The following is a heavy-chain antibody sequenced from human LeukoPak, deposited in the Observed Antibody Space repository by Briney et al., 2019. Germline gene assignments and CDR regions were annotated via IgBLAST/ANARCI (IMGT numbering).Heavy chain of an antibody. CDR1: GFSFDDYA. D-gene: IGHD3-9*01. V-gene: IGHV3-9*01. CDR3: PKAPRDWVGAFDI. J-gene: IGHJ3*02. Sequence: PGRSLRLSCAASGFSFDDYAMHWVRQAPGKGLEWVSGISWNSGSIGYADSVKGRFTISRDNAKNSLYLQMNSLRAEDTALYYCPKAPRDWVGAFDIWGQGTMVTVSS. CDR2: ISWNSGSI.